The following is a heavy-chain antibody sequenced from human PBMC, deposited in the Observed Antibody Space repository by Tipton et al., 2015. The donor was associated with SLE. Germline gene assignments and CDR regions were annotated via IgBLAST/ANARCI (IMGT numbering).Heavy chain of an antibody. D-gene: IGHD2-21*01. V-gene: IGHV4-59*11. CDR2: IHYTGVT. J-gene: IGHJ4*02. CDR1: GDSINTQY. Sequence: TLSLTCTVSGDSINTQYWSWIRQSPGRGLEWIGYIHYTGVTDYNPSLRSRVTISEDTSKKQFSLKLSSVTAVDTAVYFCARGDLVPALFDYWGQGALVTVSS. CDR3: ARGDLVPALFDY.